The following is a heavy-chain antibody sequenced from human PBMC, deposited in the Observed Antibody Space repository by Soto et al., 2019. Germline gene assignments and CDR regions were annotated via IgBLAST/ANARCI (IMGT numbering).Heavy chain of an antibody. D-gene: IGHD3-22*01. CDR1: GGSISSGGYS. J-gene: IGHJ4*02. CDR2: IYHSGST. Sequence: PSETLSLTCAVSGGSISSGGYSWSWIRQPPGKGLEWIGYIYHSGSTYYNPSLKSRVTISVDRSKNQFSLKLSSVTAADTAVYYCARAIDSSGYYLDYWGQGTPVTVSS. V-gene: IGHV4-30-2*01. CDR3: ARAIDSSGYYLDY.